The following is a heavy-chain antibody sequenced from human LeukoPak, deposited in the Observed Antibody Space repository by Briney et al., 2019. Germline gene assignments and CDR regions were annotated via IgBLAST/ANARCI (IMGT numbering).Heavy chain of an antibody. D-gene: IGHD1-26*01. J-gene: IGHJ4*02. CDR3: ARHTIGSPIYYFDY. Sequence: PGGSLRLSCATSGFTFSTCAVSWVRQAPGKGLECVSGISGSGGTTNYADSVKGRFTISRDNSKNTLYLHMNSLRAEDTAVYYCARHTIGSPIYYFDYWGQGTLVTVSS. CDR1: GFTFSTCA. CDR2: ISGSGGTT. V-gene: IGHV3-23*01.